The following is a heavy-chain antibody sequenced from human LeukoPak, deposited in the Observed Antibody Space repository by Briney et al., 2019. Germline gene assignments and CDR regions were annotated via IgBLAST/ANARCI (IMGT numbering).Heavy chain of an antibody. CDR3: ARMISSGSYLAWFDP. J-gene: IGHJ5*02. D-gene: IGHD1-26*01. V-gene: IGHV4-4*07. Sequence: SETLSLTCTVSGGSISSYYWSSIRQPAGKGLDWIGRIYTSGSTNYNPSLKSRVTMSVDTSKNQFSLKLSSVTAADTAVYYCARMISSGSYLAWFDPLGQGTLVTVSS. CDR2: IYTSGST. CDR1: GGSISSYY.